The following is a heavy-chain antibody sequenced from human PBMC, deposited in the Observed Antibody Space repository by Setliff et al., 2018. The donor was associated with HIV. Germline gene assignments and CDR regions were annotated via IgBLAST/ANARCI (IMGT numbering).Heavy chain of an antibody. CDR3: ASTETHYSKWFDP. J-gene: IGHJ5*02. D-gene: IGHD2-15*01. CDR2: IYYSGST. V-gene: IGHV4-59*08. Sequence: PSETLSLTCTVSGGSISSYYWSWIRQPPGKGLEWIGYIYYSGSTNYNPSLKSRVTISVDTSKNQFSLKLSSVTAADTAVYYCASTETHYSKWFDPWGQGTLVTVSS. CDR1: GGSISSYY.